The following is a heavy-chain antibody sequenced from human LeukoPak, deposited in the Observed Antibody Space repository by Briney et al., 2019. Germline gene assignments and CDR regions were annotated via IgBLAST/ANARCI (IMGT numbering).Heavy chain of an antibody. D-gene: IGHD5-18*01. Sequence: GGSLRLSCAASVFTVSSNYMSWVRQAPGKGLEWVSLIYSGGSTYYADSVKGRFTISGDNSKNTLYLQMNSLRVEDTAVYYCSRGIPGDTVMVEAFDIWGQGTMVTVSS. V-gene: IGHV3-66*01. CDR1: VFTVSSNY. CDR3: SRGIPGDTVMVEAFDI. J-gene: IGHJ3*02. CDR2: IYSGGST.